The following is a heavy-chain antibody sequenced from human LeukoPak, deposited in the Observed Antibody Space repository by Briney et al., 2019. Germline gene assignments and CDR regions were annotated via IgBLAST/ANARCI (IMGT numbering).Heavy chain of an antibody. V-gene: IGHV1-46*01. CDR3: ARGGMGIQLWSFDF. J-gene: IGHJ4*02. CDR2: INPTGGST. CDR1: GYTSSSYY. D-gene: IGHD5-18*01. Sequence: ASVKVSFKASGYTSSSYYIHWVRQAPGQGLEWMGIINPTGGSTTYAQNLQGRITMTSDTFTGTVYMELSSLRSEDTAVYYCARGGMGIQLWSFDFWGQGTLVTVSS.